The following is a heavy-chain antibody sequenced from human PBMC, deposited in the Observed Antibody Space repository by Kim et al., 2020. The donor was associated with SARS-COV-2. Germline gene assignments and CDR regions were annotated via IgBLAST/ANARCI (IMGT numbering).Heavy chain of an antibody. D-gene: IGHD3-22*01. CDR1: GFTFSDYY. J-gene: IGHJ6*02. V-gene: IGHV3-11*01. Sequence: GGSLRLSCAASGFTFSDYYMSWIRQAPGKGLEWVSYISSSGSTIYYADSVKGRFTISRDNAKNSLYLQMNSLRAEDTAVYYCARDLNPHYYDSSGYYSRYYYYYGMDVWGQGTTVTVSS. CDR3: ARDLNPHYYDSSGYYSRYYYYYGMDV. CDR2: ISSSGSTI.